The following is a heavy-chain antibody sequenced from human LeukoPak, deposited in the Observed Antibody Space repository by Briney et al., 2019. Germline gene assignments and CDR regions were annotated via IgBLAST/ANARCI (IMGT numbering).Heavy chain of an antibody. D-gene: IGHD3-22*01. V-gene: IGHV4-39*01. Sequence: SETLSLTCIVAGGSISTSSYYWGWVRQPPGKGLEWIGSSYYSGTTYFNASLKSRVTISVDTSKNQFSLKLSSVTAADTAVYYCARQPEGSYYYEGGAFDIWGQGTMVTVSS. CDR3: ARQPEGSYYYEGGAFDI. J-gene: IGHJ3*02. CDR1: GGSISTSSYY. CDR2: SYYSGTT.